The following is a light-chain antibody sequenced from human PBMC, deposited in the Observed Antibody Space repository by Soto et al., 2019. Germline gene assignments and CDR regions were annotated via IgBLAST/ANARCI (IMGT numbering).Light chain of an antibody. CDR3: CSYAGRTTWV. J-gene: IGLJ3*02. CDR2: EGT. V-gene: IGLV2-23*01. Sequence: QSVLTQPASVSGSPGQSITISCTGTSSDVGNSNFVSWYQHHPGKAPKLMIYEGTKLSSGVSNRFSGSKSGNTASLTISGLQAEDEAEYYCCSYAGRTTWVFGGGTKLTVL. CDR1: SSDVGNSNF.